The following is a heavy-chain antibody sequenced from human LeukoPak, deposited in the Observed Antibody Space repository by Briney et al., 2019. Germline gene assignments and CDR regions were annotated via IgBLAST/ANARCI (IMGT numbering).Heavy chain of an antibody. CDR2: INHSGST. CDR3: ARLQKKGVIGAYYYYGMDV. CDR1: GGSFSGYY. J-gene: IGHJ6*02. D-gene: IGHD3-22*01. Sequence: PSETLSLTCAVYGGSFSGYYWSWIRQPPGKGLEWIGEINHSGSTNYNPSLKSRVIISVDTSKNQFSLKLSSVTAADTAVYYCARLQKKGVIGAYYYYGMDVWGQGTTVTVSS. V-gene: IGHV4-34*01.